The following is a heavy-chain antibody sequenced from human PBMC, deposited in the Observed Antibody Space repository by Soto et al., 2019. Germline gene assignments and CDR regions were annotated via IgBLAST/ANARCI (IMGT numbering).Heavy chain of an antibody. CDR1: GGSVSSGSYY. CDR3: ARGIDGWYQGRYYYGMDV. Sequence: QVQLQESGPGLVKPSETLSLTCTVSGGSVSSGSYYWSWIRQPPGKGLEWIGYIYYSGSTNYNPSLKSRVTISVDTSKNQFSLKLSSVTAADTAVYYGARGIDGWYQGRYYYGMDVWGQGTTVTVSS. CDR2: IYYSGST. J-gene: IGHJ6*02. D-gene: IGHD6-19*01. V-gene: IGHV4-61*01.